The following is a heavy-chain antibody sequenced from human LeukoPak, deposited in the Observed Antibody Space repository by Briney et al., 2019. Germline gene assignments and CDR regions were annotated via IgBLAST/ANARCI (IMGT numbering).Heavy chain of an antibody. V-gene: IGHV3-23*01. CDR3: AKAPHDYSNYLNWFDP. CDR1: GFTFSSYS. D-gene: IGHD4-11*01. J-gene: IGHJ5*02. CDR2: ISGSGGST. Sequence: GGSLRLSCAASGFTFSSYSMNWVRQAPGKGLEWVSAISGSGGSTYYADSVKGRFTISRDNSKNTLYLQMNSLRAEDTAVYYCAKAPHDYSNYLNWFDPWGQGTLVTVSS.